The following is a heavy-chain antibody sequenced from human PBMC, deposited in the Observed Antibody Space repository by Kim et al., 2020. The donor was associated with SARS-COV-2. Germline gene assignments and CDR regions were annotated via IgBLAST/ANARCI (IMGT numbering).Heavy chain of an antibody. D-gene: IGHD6-19*01. V-gene: IGHV3-23*01. CDR2: ISGSGGST. J-gene: IGHJ4*02. Sequence: GGSLRLSCAASGFTFSSNAMSWVCQAPGKGLEWVSAISGSGGSTYYADSVKGRFTISRDNSKNTLYLQMNSLRAEDTAAYYCAKDGSSGWYALDYWGQGTLVTVSS. CDR3: AKDGSSGWYALDY. CDR1: GFTFSSNA.